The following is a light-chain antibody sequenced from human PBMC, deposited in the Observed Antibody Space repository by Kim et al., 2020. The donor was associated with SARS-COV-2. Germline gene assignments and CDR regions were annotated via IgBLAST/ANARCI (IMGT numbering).Light chain of an antibody. Sequence: GQRVTISCSGSSSNVESNYVYWYQQFPGTAPKRLIFRNEQRPSGVPDRFSASKSGTSASLTISELRSEDEAEYHCATWDDSVSASVFGTGTKVTVL. CDR2: RNE. CDR3: ATWDDSVSASV. CDR1: SSNVESNY. J-gene: IGLJ1*01. V-gene: IGLV1-47*01.